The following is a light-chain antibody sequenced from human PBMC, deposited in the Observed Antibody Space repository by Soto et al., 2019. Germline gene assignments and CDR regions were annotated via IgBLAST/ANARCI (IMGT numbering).Light chain of an antibody. CDR2: GAS. J-gene: IGKJ4*01. CDR1: HRVTTNY. CDR3: QQYGSSRLT. V-gene: IGKV3-20*01. Sequence: EIVLTQSPGTLSLSPGERATLSCRASHRVTTNYLAWYQQKPGQAPRLLIYGASSRATGIPDRFSGSGSGTDFTLTISRLETEDSAMYYCQQYGSSRLTFGGGTKVEIK.